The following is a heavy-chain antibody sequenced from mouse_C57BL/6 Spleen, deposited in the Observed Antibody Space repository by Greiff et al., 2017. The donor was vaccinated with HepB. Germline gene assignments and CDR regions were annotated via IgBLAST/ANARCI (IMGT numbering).Heavy chain of an antibody. Sequence: VQLQQSGAELVRPGASVKLSCKASGYTFTDYYINWVKQRPGQGLEWIARIYPGSGNTYYNEKFKGKATLTAEKSSSTAYMQLSSLTSEDSAVYFCARDHYYGSSYGYFDYWGQGTTLTVSS. CDR2: IYPGSGNT. V-gene: IGHV1-76*01. CDR1: GYTFTDYY. D-gene: IGHD1-1*01. J-gene: IGHJ2*01. CDR3: ARDHYYGSSYGYFDY.